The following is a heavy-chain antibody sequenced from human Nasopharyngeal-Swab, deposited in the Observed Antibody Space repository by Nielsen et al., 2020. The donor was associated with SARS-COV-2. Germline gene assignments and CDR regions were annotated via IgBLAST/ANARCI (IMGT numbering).Heavy chain of an antibody. J-gene: IGHJ6*02. CDR2: TYYRSKWYN. CDR1: GDSVSSNSAA. Sequence: SDTLSLTCAISGDSVSSNSAAWNWIRQSPSRGLEWLGRTYYRSKWYNDYAVSVKSRITINPDTSKNQFSLQLNSVTPEDTAVYYCARDLLWFGELSLEFGNGMDVWGQGTTVTVSS. V-gene: IGHV6-1*01. CDR3: ARDLLWFGELSLEFGNGMDV. D-gene: IGHD3-10*01.